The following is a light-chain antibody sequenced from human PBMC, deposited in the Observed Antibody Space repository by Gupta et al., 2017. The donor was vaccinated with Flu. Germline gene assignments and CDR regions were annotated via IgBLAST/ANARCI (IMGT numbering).Light chain of an antibody. CDR2: QVS. Sequence: SCRSCQSLVYSDGNTYWHWFKQRPGQSPRRLIYQVSHRESGVPDRFSGSGSGTDFTLKISRVEAEDVGVYYCMQGSRWPWAFGQGTKVEIK. CDR1: QSLVYSDGNTY. V-gene: IGKV2-30*01. J-gene: IGKJ1*01. CDR3: MQGSRWPWA.